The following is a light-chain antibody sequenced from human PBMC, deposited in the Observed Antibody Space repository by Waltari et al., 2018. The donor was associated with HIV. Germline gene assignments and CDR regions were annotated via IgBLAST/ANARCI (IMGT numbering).Light chain of an antibody. CDR3: CSYVSNVI. V-gene: IGLV2-23*02. J-gene: IGLJ2*01. CDR1: SSDVATYKL. Sequence: QSALTQPASVSGSPGQSITISCTRPSSDVATYKLVSWYQQHPGKAPKRMIYEVSKRPSGVSDRFSGSKSGDTASLTISGLQAEDEADYYCCSYVSNVIFGGGTKLTVL. CDR2: EVS.